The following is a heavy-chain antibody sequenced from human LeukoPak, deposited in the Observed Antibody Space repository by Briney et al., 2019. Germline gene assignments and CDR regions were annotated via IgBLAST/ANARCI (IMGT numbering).Heavy chain of an antibody. D-gene: IGHD3-10*01. CDR1: GGSFSGYY. CDR3: ARVLYGSGSSGGVDY. J-gene: IGHJ4*02. Sequence: PSETLSLTCAVYGGSFSGYYWSWIRQPPGKGLEWIGEINHSGSTNYNPSLKSRVTISVDTSKNQFSLKLSSVTAADTAVYYCARVLYGSGSSGGVDYWGQGTLVTVSS. CDR2: INHSGST. V-gene: IGHV4-34*01.